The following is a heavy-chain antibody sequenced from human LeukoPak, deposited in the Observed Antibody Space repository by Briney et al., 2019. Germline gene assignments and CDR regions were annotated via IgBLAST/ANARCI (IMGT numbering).Heavy chain of an antibody. D-gene: IGHD3-9*01. CDR1: GYSISSGYY. Sequence: SETLSLTCTVSGYSISSGYYWSWIRQPPGKGLEWIGYIYYSGSTNYNPSLKSRVTISADTSKNQFSLKLSSVTAADTAVYYCARTWRRYFDWLYTDYWGQGTLVTVSS. J-gene: IGHJ4*02. CDR2: IYYSGST. CDR3: ARTWRRYFDWLYTDY. V-gene: IGHV4-38-2*02.